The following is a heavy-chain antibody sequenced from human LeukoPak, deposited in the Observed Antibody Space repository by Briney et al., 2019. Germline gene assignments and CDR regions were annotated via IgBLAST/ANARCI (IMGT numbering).Heavy chain of an antibody. V-gene: IGHV3-48*01. J-gene: IGHJ5*02. Sequence: GGSLRLSCAASGFTFSSYSMNWARQAPGKGLEWVSYISYSSSTIYYADSVKGRFTISRDNGKNSLYLQMNSLRAEDTAVYYCARGLYSYGYGNWFDPWGQGTLVTVSS. CDR1: GFTFSSYS. CDR2: ISYSSSTI. D-gene: IGHD5-18*01. CDR3: ARGLYSYGYGNWFDP.